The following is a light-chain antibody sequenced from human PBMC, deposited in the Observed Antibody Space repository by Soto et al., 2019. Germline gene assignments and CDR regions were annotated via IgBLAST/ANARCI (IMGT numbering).Light chain of an antibody. CDR3: QQYSKWPIT. J-gene: IGKJ5*01. Sequence: IVLTQSPGTLSLSPGERATLSCRASQSVNSNYLAWYQQHPGQPPRLLIYGISTRATGIPARFSGSGSGTEFSLTISSLQSEDFAVYYCQQYSKWPITFGQGTRLEIK. CDR2: GIS. CDR1: QSVNSN. V-gene: IGKV3-15*01.